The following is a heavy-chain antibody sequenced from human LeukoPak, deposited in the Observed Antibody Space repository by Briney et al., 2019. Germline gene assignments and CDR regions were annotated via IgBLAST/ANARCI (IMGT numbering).Heavy chain of an antibody. D-gene: IGHD2-21*01. V-gene: IGHV5-51*01. CDR1: GYSFTNYW. J-gene: IGHJ4*02. Sequence: GESLKISCKGSGYSFTNYWIGWVRQMPGKGLEWMGVIYPGDSDTRYRPSFQDQVTMSVDKSLSTAYLQWSSLKASDTAVYYCASSVGADTCGFFSDYWGQGTLVTVSS. CDR3: ASSVGADTCGFFSDY. CDR2: IYPGDSDT.